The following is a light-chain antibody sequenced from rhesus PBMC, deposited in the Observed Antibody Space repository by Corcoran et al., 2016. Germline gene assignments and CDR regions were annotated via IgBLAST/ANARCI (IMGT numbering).Light chain of an antibody. CDR3: QQYNDLPWT. CDR2: AAS. Sequence: DIQMTQSPSSLSASVGDKVTITCHASQGIRSWLAWYQQKPGKAPTPLFYAASSLQSGVPSRFTGSGSGTDYTLTISSLQPEEFATYYCQQYNDLPWTFGQGTKVEIK. CDR1: QGIRSW. J-gene: IGKJ1*01. V-gene: IGKV1-19*01.